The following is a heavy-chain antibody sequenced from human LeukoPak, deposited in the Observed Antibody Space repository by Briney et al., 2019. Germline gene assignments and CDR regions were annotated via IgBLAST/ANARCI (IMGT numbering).Heavy chain of an antibody. D-gene: IGHD3-22*01. V-gene: IGHV3-21*01. CDR1: GFTFSSYS. J-gene: IGHJ4*02. CDR3: ASTYYYDSSGYYYVNDY. CDR2: ISSSSSYI. Sequence: GGSLRLSCAASGFTFSSYSMNWVRQAPGKGLEWVSSISSSSSYIYYADSVKGRFTISRDNAKNSLYLQMNSPRAEDTAVYYCASTYYYDSSGYYYVNDYWGQGTLVTVSS.